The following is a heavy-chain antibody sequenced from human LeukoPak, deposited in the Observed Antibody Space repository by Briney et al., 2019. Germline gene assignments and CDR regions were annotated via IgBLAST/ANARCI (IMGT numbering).Heavy chain of an antibody. CDR2: IRYDRSNK. J-gene: IGHJ6*03. CDR3: AKAPQHSSPDYYMDV. D-gene: IGHD6-13*01. CDR1: GFTLSSYG. Sequence: GSLRLSCAASGFTLSSYGMHWVRQAPGKGLEWVAFIRYDRSNKYYSDSVKGRFTISRDNSKNTLYLQMNSLRAEDTAVYYCAKAPQHSSPDYYMDVWGKGTTVTVSS. V-gene: IGHV3-30*02.